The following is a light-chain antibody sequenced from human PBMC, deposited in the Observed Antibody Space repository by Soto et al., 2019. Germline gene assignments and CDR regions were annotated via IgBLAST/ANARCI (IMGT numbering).Light chain of an antibody. Sequence: QSVLTQPASVSGSPGQSIPISCTGTSSDVGGYNYVSWYQQHPGKAPKLMIYEVSNRPSGVSNRFSGSKFGNTASLTISGLQAEDEADYYCSSYTSSSTLFVFGTGTKVTVL. CDR3: SSYTSSSTLFV. V-gene: IGLV2-14*01. CDR1: SSDVGGYNY. J-gene: IGLJ1*01. CDR2: EVS.